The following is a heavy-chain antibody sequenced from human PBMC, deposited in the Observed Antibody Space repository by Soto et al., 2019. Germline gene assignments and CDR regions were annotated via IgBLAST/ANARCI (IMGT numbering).Heavy chain of an antibody. CDR3: ARARGGPFDP. CDR1: GFTFSDYT. D-gene: IGHD2-15*01. J-gene: IGHJ5*02. CDR2: ISSISSHI. V-gene: IGHV3-21*01. Sequence: GGSLRLSCAASGFTFSDYTMNWVRQAPGKGLEWVSSISSISSHIFYADSVKGRFTISRDNAKNSLYLQMNSLRAEDTAVYYCARARGGPFDPRGQGTLVTVSS.